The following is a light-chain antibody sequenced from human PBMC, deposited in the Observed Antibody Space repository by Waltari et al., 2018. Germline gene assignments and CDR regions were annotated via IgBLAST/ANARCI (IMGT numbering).Light chain of an antibody. Sequence: DIVMTQSPDSLAVSLGERATINCRSSQNIMYSSNNQNFLAWYQQKPGQPPKLLIYWASNRQSGVPDRFTGSWSGTDFTLTISSLQPEDVATYYCQQYFVTPFTFGPGTKVEVK. CDR3: QQYFVTPFT. V-gene: IGKV4-1*01. CDR2: WAS. J-gene: IGKJ3*01. CDR1: QNIMYSSNNQNF.